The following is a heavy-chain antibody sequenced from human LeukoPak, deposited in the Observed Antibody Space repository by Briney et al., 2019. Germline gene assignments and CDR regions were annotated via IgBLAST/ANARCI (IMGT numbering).Heavy chain of an antibody. J-gene: IGHJ6*03. CDR1: GGSISSGSYY. D-gene: IGHD2-2*01. CDR3: ARDKKYQLPPYYYYYMDV. Sequence: PSETLSLTCTVSGGSISSGSYYWSWIRQPAGKGLEWIGRIYTSGSTNYNPSLKSRVTISVDTSKNQFSLKLSSVTAADTAVYYCARDKKYQLPPYYYYYMDVWGKGTTVTVSS. CDR2: IYTSGST. V-gene: IGHV4-61*02.